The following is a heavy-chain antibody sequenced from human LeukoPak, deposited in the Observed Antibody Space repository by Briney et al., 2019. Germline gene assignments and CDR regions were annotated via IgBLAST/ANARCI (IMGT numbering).Heavy chain of an antibody. J-gene: IGHJ4*02. CDR2: MNPNSGNT. V-gene: IGHV1-8*03. CDR3: ARGSWSRRLQLIDY. D-gene: IGHD5-24*01. Sequence: ASVKVSCKASGYTFTSYDINWVRQATGQGLEWMGWMNPNSGNTGYAQKFRGRVTITRNTSISTAYMELSSLRSEDTAVYYCARGSWSRRLQLIDYWGQGALVTVSS. CDR1: GYTFTSYD.